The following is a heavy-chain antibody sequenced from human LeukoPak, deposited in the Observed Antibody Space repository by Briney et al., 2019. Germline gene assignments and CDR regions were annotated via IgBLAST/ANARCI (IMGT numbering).Heavy chain of an antibody. D-gene: IGHD3-9*01. CDR2: IHYDGTT. Sequence: SETLSLTCTVSGGSISSSGSYWGWVRQPPEKELLWIGSIHYDGTTNYNPSLKSRITISQDTSKNQFSLRLSSVTAADTAVYYCVRDVGHFDIDYWGRGTVVIVSA. CDR1: GGSISSSGSY. CDR3: VRDVGHFDIDY. J-gene: IGHJ4*02. V-gene: IGHV4-39*07.